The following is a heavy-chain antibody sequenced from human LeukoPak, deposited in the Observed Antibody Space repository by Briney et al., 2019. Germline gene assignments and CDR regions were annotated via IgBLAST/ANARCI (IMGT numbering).Heavy chain of an antibody. V-gene: IGHV4-4*07. CDR3: ARDRGRYSGYDFDY. J-gene: IGHJ4*02. Sequence: SETLSLTCTVSGTSISSYYWSWIRQPAGKGLEWIGRIYTSGSTNYNPSLKSRVTMSVDTSKNQFSLKLSSVTAADTAVYYCARDRGRYSGYDFDYWGQGTLVTVSS. CDR1: GTSISSYY. CDR2: IYTSGST. D-gene: IGHD5-12*01.